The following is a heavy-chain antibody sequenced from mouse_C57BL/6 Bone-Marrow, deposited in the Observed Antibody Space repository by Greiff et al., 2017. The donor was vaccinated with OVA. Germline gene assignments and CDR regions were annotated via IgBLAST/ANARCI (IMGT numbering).Heavy chain of an antibody. CDR2: IDPSDSYT. Sequence: VQLQESGAELVMPGASVKLSCKASGYTFTSYWMHWVKQRPGQGLEWIGEIDPSDSYTNYNQKFKGKSTLTVDKSSSTAYMQLSSLTSEDSAVYYCAREEDITTVGGYWGQGTTLTVSS. CDR3: AREEDITTVGGY. J-gene: IGHJ2*01. V-gene: IGHV1-69*01. CDR1: GYTFTSYW. D-gene: IGHD1-1*01.